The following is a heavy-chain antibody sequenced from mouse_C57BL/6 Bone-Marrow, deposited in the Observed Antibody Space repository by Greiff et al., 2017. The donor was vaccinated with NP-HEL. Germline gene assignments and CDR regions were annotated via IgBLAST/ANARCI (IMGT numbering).Heavy chain of an antibody. J-gene: IGHJ2*01. CDR3: ARFITTVVATRGFDY. CDR1: GYTFTSYW. Sequence: QVQLQQPGAELVKPGASVKLSCKASGYTFTSYWMHWVKQRPGQGLAWIGMIHPNSGSTNYNEKFKSKATLTVDKSSSTAYMQLSSLTSEDSAVYYCARFITTVVATRGFDYWGQGTTLTVSS. D-gene: IGHD1-1*01. CDR2: IHPNSGST. V-gene: IGHV1-64*01.